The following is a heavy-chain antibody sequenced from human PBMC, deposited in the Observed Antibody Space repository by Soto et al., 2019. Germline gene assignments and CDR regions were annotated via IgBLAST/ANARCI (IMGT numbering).Heavy chain of an antibody. J-gene: IGHJ4*02. Sequence: ASVKVSCKASGYTFTGYYMHWVRQAPGQGLEWMGWINPNSGGTNYAQKFQGWVTMTRDTSISTAYMELSRLRSDDTAVYYCAREVSEGVYCSGGSCYLDYWGQGTLVTVSS. CDR3: AREVSEGVYCSGGSCYLDY. D-gene: IGHD2-15*01. V-gene: IGHV1-2*04. CDR1: GYTFTGYY. CDR2: INPNSGGT.